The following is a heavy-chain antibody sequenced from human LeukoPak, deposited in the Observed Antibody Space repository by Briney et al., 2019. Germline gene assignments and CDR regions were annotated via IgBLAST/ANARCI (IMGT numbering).Heavy chain of an antibody. CDR2: ISYDGSKK. CDR3: AKGSGWYENYYYGMDV. D-gene: IGHD6-19*01. V-gene: IGHV3-30*18. Sequence: PGGSLRLSCAASGFTFSSYGMHWVRQAPGKGLEWVAVISYDGSKKYYADSVKGRFTISRDSSKNTLYLQMNSLRAEDTAVYYCAKGSGWYENYYYGMDVWGQGTTVTVSS. CDR1: GFTFSSYG. J-gene: IGHJ6*02.